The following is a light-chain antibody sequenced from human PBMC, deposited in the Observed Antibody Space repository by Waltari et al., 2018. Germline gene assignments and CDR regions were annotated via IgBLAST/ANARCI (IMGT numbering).Light chain of an antibody. CDR2: WAS. V-gene: IGKV4-1*01. Sequence: DIVMTQSPDSLAVSLGERATINCKSSQSVLYTTNNKNYLAWYQQKPGQPPKLLIYWASTRESGVPDRFSGSGSGTNFTLTISSLQAEDVAVYYCQQYHGPPQTFGGGTKVEIK. J-gene: IGKJ4*01. CDR3: QQYHGPPQT. CDR1: QSVLYTTNNKNY.